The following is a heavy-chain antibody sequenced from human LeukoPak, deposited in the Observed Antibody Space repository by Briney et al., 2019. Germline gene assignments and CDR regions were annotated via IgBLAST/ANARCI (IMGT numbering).Heavy chain of an antibody. CDR2: IYYSGST. J-gene: IGHJ6*02. Sequence: PSETLSLTCTVSGGSISSYYWSWIRQPPGKGLEWIGYIYYSGSTNYNPSLKSRVTISVDTSKNQFSLKLSSVTAADTAVYYCARVGGVVVPAAIPPYYYGMDVWGQGTTVTVSS. CDR3: ARVGGVVVPAAIPPYYYGMDV. CDR1: GGSISSYY. D-gene: IGHD2-2*01. V-gene: IGHV4-59*01.